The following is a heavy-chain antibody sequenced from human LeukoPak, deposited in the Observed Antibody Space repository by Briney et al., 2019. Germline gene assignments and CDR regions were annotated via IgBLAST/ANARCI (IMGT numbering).Heavy chain of an antibody. Sequence: ASVKVSCKASGYTFTSYGISWVRQAPGQGLEWMGWISAYNGNTNYAQKLQGRVTMTTDTSTSTAYMELRSLRSDDTAVYYCARVVSYYYDSSGYRYSDYWGQGTLVTVSS. CDR1: GYTFTSYG. V-gene: IGHV1-18*01. CDR3: ARVVSYYYDSSGYRYSDY. CDR2: ISAYNGNT. J-gene: IGHJ4*02. D-gene: IGHD3-22*01.